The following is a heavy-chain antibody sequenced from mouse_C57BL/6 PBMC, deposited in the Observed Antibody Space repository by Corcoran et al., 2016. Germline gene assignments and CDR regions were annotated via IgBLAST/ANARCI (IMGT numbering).Heavy chain of an antibody. D-gene: IGHD1-1*02. CDR3: ARGVVDY. CDR2: INPNNGGT. V-gene: IGHV1-26*01. Sequence: EVQLQQSGPELVKPGASVKISCKDSGYTFTDYYMNWVKQSHGKSLEWIGDINPNNGGTSYNQKFKGKATLTVDKSSSTAYMELRSLTSEDSAVYYCARGVVDYWGQGTSVTVSS. CDR1: GYTFTDYY. J-gene: IGHJ4*01.